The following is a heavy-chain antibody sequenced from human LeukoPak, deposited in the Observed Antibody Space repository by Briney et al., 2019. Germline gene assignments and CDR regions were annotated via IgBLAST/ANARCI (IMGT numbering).Heavy chain of an antibody. D-gene: IGHD6-13*01. Sequence: SETLSLTCTVSGGSISSYYWSWIRQPPGKGLEWIGYIYYSGSTNYNPSLKSRVTISVDTSKNQFSLKLSSVTAADTAVYYCARGTYSSSWSKDGMDVWGQGTTVTVSS. CDR2: IYYSGST. CDR3: ARGTYSSSWSKDGMDV. J-gene: IGHJ6*02. V-gene: IGHV4-59*01. CDR1: GGSISSYY.